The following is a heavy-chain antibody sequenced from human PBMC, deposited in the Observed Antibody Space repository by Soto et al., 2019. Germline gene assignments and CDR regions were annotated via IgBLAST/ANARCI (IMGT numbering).Heavy chain of an antibody. J-gene: IGHJ4*02. CDR1: GFTFSNAW. CDR3: TTGLVVAATFPWYFDY. V-gene: IGHV3-15*01. CDR2: IKSKTDGGTT. D-gene: IGHD2-15*01. Sequence: GGSLRLSCAASGFTFSNAWMSWVRQAPGKGLEWVGRIKSKTDGGTTDYAAPVKGRFTISRDDSKNTLYLQMNSLKTEDTAVYYCTTGLVVAATFPWYFDYWGQGTLVTVSS.